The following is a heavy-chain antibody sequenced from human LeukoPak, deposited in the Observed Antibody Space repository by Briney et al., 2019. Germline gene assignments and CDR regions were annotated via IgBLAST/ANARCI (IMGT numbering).Heavy chain of an antibody. Sequence: GGSLRLSCAASGFTFSDYYMSWIRRAPGKGLKWVSYISSSGSTIYYADSVKGRFTISRDNAKNSLYLQMNSLRAEDTAVYYCASSYGDLSFDYWGQGTLVTVSS. J-gene: IGHJ4*02. D-gene: IGHD4-17*01. CDR3: ASSYGDLSFDY. CDR2: ISSSGSTI. CDR1: GFTFSDYY. V-gene: IGHV3-11*01.